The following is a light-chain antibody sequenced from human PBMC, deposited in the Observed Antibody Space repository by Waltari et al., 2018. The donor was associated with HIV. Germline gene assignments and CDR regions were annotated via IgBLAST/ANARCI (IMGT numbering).Light chain of an antibody. CDR3: QQYFQPPLT. CDR1: QNILYKSNSRNY. J-gene: IGKJ3*01. V-gene: IGKV4-1*01. Sequence: IVMSQSPGLQVVSLGERARVTSKFSQNILYKSNSRNYVAWYQKKLGQSPTLLIYWSSTRQSGVPDRFSGSGSRTNFTLTNKTLQAEDVGVYYCQQYFQPPLTFGPGTKV. CDR2: WSS.